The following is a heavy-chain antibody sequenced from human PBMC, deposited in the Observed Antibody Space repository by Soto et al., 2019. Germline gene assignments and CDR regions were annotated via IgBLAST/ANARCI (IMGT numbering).Heavy chain of an antibody. CDR1: GYGFSVDY. D-gene: IGHD6-13*01. CDR3: ARGIAVAGVNYYYGMDV. Sequence: VSVNLYWKASGYGFSVDYMHCRIKGPGKGLEWMGWINPTSGGTNYAQKFQGWVTMTRDTSISTAYMELSRLRSDDTAVYYCARGIAVAGVNYYYGMDVWGQGTTVTVSS. J-gene: IGHJ6*02. CDR2: INPTSGGT. V-gene: IGHV1-2*04.